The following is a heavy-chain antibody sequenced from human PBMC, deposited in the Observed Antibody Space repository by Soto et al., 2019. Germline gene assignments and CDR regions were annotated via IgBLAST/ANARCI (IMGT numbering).Heavy chain of an antibody. V-gene: IGHV1-69*04. CDR1: GGTFSSYT. D-gene: IGHD3-16*01. Sequence: ASVKVSCKASGGTFSSYTISWVRQAPGQGLEWMGRIIPILGIANYAQKFQGRVTITADKSTSTAYMELSSLRSEDTAVYYCARDHFNLRDGIYYWGQGTLVTVSS. CDR2: IIPILGIA. CDR3: ARDHFNLRDGIYY. J-gene: IGHJ4*02.